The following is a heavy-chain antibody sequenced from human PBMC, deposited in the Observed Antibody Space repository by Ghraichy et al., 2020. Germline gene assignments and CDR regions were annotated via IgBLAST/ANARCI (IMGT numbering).Heavy chain of an antibody. CDR3: AKDDSLMTTVTIFDY. Sequence: GGSLRLSCAASGFTFNSYAMNWVRQAPGKGLEWVSGISGSGGSTYYTDSVKGRFTISRDNSENTLYLQMNSLRAEDTAVYYCAKDDSLMTTVTIFDYWGQGTLVTVSS. J-gene: IGHJ4*02. CDR1: GFTFNSYA. V-gene: IGHV3-23*01. D-gene: IGHD4-17*01. CDR2: ISGSGGST.